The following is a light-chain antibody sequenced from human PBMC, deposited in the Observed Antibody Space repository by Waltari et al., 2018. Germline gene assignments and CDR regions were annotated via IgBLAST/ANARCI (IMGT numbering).Light chain of an antibody. J-gene: IGLJ1*01. CDR1: GSDVGGYTY. CDR3: SSYGGNNNLAV. V-gene: IGLV2-8*01. Sequence: QSALTQPPSASGSPGQSVTISCTGTGSDVGGYTYVSWYQLPPGKAPKLILYEVSKRPSGVPDRFSGSKSGNTASLTVSGLRTEDEADYYCSSYGGNNNLAVFGTGTKVIVL. CDR2: EVS.